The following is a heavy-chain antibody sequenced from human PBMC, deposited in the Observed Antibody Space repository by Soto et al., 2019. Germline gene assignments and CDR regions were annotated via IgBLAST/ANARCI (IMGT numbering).Heavy chain of an antibody. Sequence: SETLSLTCTVSGGSINDYYWSWMRQPPGKGLEWIGYIDDSGSTNYSPSLKSRVTISVDTSKNQFSLRLSSVTAADTAVYYCARVKAVAGRGFGYFDYWGQGTLVTGS. V-gene: IGHV4-59*01. CDR3: ARVKAVAGRGFGYFDY. CDR2: IDDSGST. J-gene: IGHJ4*02. D-gene: IGHD6-19*01. CDR1: GGSINDYY.